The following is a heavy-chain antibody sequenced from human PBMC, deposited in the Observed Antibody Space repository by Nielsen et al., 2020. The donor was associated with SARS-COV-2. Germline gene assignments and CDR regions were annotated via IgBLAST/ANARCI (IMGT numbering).Heavy chain of an antibody. V-gene: IGHV5-10-1*01. D-gene: IGHD3-16*01. CDR1: GYKFSNYW. CDR2: IDPGDSHT. J-gene: IGHJ6*02. Sequence: GESLKISCKGSGYKFSNYWITWVRQMPGKGLEWMGRIDPGDSHTNYNPSFQGHVSISVDKSVTTAYLQWSSLRASDTAMYYCARHGAHYGMDVWDQGTTVAVSS. CDR3: ARHGAHYGMDV.